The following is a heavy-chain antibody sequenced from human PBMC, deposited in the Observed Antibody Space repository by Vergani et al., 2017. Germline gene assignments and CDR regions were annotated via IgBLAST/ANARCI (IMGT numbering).Heavy chain of an antibody. CDR2: ISYDGSNK. D-gene: IGHD2-2*01. CDR3: AREGGDCSSTTCYGTLDWYFDL. J-gene: IGHJ2*01. CDR1: GFTFSSYA. Sequence: VQLLQSGGGVIQPGGSVRLSCAASGFTFSSYAMHWVRQAPGKGLEWVAVISYDGSNKFYADSVRGRFTFSRDNSKNTLYLQMNSLRPEDSALYYCAREGGDCSSTTCYGTLDWYFDLWGRGTLVTVSS. V-gene: IGHV3-30-3*01.